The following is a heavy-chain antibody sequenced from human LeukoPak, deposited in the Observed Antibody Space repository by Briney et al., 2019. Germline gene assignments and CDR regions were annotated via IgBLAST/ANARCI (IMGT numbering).Heavy chain of an antibody. CDR2: INPSGGST. J-gene: IGHJ3*02. Sequence: GASVKVSCKASGYTFTSYYMHWARQAPGQGLEWMGIINPSGGSTSYAQKFQGRVTMTRDTSTSTVYMELSRLRSEDTAVYYCARDSEPVEMATGMAFDIWGQGTMVTVSS. CDR1: GYTFTSYY. D-gene: IGHD5-24*01. V-gene: IGHV1-46*01. CDR3: ARDSEPVEMATGMAFDI.